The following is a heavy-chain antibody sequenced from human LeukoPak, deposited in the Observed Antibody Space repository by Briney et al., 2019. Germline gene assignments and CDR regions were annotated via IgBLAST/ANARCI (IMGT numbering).Heavy chain of an antibody. V-gene: IGHV4-38-2*02. Sequence: SETLSLTCTVSGYSISSGYTWGWIRQPPGKGLEWIGSIYHSGSTYYNPSLRSRVTISVDTSKNQFSLKLSSVTAADTAVYYCARAWYHDILTGSGAFDIWGQGTMVTVSS. CDR2: IYHSGST. J-gene: IGHJ3*02. CDR1: GYSISSGYT. D-gene: IGHD3-9*01. CDR3: ARAWYHDILTGSGAFDI.